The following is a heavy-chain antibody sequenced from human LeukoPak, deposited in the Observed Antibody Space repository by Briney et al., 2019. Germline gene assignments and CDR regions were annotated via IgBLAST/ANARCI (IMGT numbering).Heavy chain of an antibody. V-gene: IGHV1-8*03. J-gene: IGHJ3*02. CDR2: MNPNSGNT. CDR1: GYTFTSYD. D-gene: IGHD1-26*01. CDR3: AVKYSGSYYDAFDI. Sequence: GASVKVSCKASGYTFTSYDINWVRQATGQGLEWMGWMNPNSGNTGYAQKFQGRVTITRNTSISTAYMELSSLRSEDTAVYYCAVKYSGSYYDAFDIWSQGTMVTVSS.